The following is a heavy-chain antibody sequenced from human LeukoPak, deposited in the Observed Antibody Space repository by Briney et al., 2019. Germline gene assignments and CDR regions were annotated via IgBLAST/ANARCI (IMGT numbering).Heavy chain of an antibody. CDR3: ARAEYYDILTN. J-gene: IGHJ4*02. D-gene: IGHD3-9*01. CDR2: ISDSGRTI. CDR1: GFIFSDYY. V-gene: IGHV3-11*01. Sequence: GSLRLSCAASGFIFSDYYMSWIRQAPGKGLEWISYISDSGRTIYYADSVKGRFSISRDNAKNSLYLQMNSLRAEDTAVYYCARAEYYDILTNWGQGTLVTVSS.